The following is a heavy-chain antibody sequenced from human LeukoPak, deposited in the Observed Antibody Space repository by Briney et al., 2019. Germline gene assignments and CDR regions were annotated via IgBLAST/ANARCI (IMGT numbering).Heavy chain of an antibody. CDR3: ARSLLVGSSWYSSIEAYYFDY. CDR2: IYRDGSTT. CDR1: GFGFSRYW. D-gene: IGHD6-13*01. J-gene: IGHJ4*02. Sequence: GGSLRLSCAASGFGFSRYWMHWVRQAPGTGLKWVSRIYRDGSTTDYADSVKGRFSISRDNSKNTLYLDMNSLRAGDTAVYYCARSLLVGSSWYSSIEAYYFDYWGQGTLVTVSS. V-gene: IGHV3-74*01.